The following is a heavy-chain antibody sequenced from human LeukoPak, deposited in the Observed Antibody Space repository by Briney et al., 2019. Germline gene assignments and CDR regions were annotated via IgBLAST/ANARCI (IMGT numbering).Heavy chain of an antibody. CDR3: ARVLSYFGSGSYPAY. D-gene: IGHD3-10*01. J-gene: IGHJ4*02. V-gene: IGHV3-74*01. CDR1: GFTFTSYW. CDR2: VSPDGGRT. Sequence: PGGSLRLSCAASGFTFTSYWMHWVRHVPGKGLVWIAHVSPDGGRTDYADSVKGRFTVSRDNTNHILYLQMNRLTADDTAVYYCARVLSYFGSGSYPAYWGQGTLVTVSS.